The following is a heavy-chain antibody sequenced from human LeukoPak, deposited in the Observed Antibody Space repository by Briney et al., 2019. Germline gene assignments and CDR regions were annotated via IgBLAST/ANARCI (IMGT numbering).Heavy chain of an antibody. Sequence: GASVKVSCKASGYTFIGYYIHWVRQAPGQGLEWMGWINPRTGDTDFARNLQVWVTLTMDATINTVYLGLNGLKFDDTAMYFCAKAGSGWYELASWGQGTQVTVSS. V-gene: IGHV1-2*04. CDR2: INPRTGDT. J-gene: IGHJ1*01. CDR1: GYTFIGYY. CDR3: AKAGSGWYELAS. D-gene: IGHD6-19*01.